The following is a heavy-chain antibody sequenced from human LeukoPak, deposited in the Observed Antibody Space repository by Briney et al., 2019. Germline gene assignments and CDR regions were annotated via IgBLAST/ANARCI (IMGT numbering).Heavy chain of an antibody. CDR2: ISGSGGST. D-gene: IGHD3-22*01. Sequence: GGSLRLSCAASGFTFSSYAMSWVRQAPGKGLEWVSAISGSGGSTYYADSVKGRFTISRDNSKNTLYLQMNSLRAEDTAVCYCANSPPHTMIFDYWGQGTLVTVSS. J-gene: IGHJ4*02. CDR1: GFTFSSYA. CDR3: ANSPPHTMIFDY. V-gene: IGHV3-23*01.